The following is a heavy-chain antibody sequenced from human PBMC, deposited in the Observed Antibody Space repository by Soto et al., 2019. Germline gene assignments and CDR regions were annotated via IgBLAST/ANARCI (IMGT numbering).Heavy chain of an antibody. CDR3: AHSLYDYVWGTNWFDP. V-gene: IGHV2-5*02. CDR1: EFSLSTSGVG. J-gene: IGHJ5*02. CDR2: IYWDDDK. D-gene: IGHD3-16*01. Sequence: SGPTLVNPTQTLTLTCTFSEFSLSTSGVGVGWIRQPPGKALEWLALIYWDDDKRYSPSLKSRLTITKDTSKNQVVLTMTNMDPVDTATYYCAHSLYDYVWGTNWFDPWGQGTLVTVSS.